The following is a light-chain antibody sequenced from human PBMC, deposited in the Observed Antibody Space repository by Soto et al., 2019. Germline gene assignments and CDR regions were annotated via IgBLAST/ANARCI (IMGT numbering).Light chain of an antibody. Sequence: EIVLTQSPGTLSFSPGERATLSCRASQSVSSSYLAWYQQKPGQAPRLLIFAASSRASGIPDRFSGSGSGTDFTLTIDNLEPEDFAIYYCQQRSNWPPITFGQGTRLEIK. V-gene: IGKV3D-20*02. CDR2: AAS. CDR3: QQRSNWPPIT. J-gene: IGKJ5*01. CDR1: QSVSSSY.